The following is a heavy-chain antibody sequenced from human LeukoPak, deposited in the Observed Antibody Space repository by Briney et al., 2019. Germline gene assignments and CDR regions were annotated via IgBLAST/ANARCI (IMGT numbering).Heavy chain of an antibody. J-gene: IGHJ4*02. D-gene: IGHD5-18*01. CDR3: ARSRETIGYSHGLDW. Sequence: GGSLRLSCAASGFSFSNYAIHWVRQAPGKGLDWVAVISYDGSNKYYADSVKGRFTISRDNSKNTLYLQMNSLRAEDTAVYYCARSRETIGYSHGLDWWGQGTLVTVSS. CDR2: ISYDGSNK. V-gene: IGHV3-30*04. CDR1: GFSFSNYA.